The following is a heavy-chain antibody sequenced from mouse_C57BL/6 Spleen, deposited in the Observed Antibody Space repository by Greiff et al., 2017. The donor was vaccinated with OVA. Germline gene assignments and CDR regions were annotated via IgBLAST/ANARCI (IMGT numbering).Heavy chain of an antibody. D-gene: IGHD1-1*01. CDR1: GYTFTSYG. Sequence: QVQLKQSGAELARPGASVKLSCKASGYTFTSYGISWVKQRTGQGLEWIGEIYPRSGNTYYNEKFKGKATLTADKSSSTAYMELRSLTSEDSAVYFCARYNGSRGYAMDYWGQGTSVTVSS. V-gene: IGHV1-81*01. CDR3: ARYNGSRGYAMDY. J-gene: IGHJ4*01. CDR2: IYPRSGNT.